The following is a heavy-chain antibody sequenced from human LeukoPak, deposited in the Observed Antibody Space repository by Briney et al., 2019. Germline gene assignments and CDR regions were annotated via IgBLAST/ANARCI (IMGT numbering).Heavy chain of an antibody. D-gene: IGHD6-6*01. J-gene: IGHJ4*02. Sequence: SETLSLTCAVYGGSFSGYYWSWIRQPPGKGLEWLGEINHSGSTKYNPSLKSRVTISVDTSKNQFSLKMSHVTTADTAVFYLARDRRASIGDYWGQGTLVTVSS. V-gene: IGHV4-34*01. CDR3: ARDRRASIGDY. CDR2: INHSGST. CDR1: GGSFSGYY.